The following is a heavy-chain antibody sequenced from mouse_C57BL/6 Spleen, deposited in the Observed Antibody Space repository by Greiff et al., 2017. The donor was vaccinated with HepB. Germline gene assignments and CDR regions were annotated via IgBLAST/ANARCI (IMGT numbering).Heavy chain of an antibody. J-gene: IGHJ2*01. D-gene: IGHD2-2*01. Sequence: EVMLVESGGDLVKPGGSLKLSCAASGFTFSSYGMSWVRQTPDKRLEWVATISSGGSYTYYPDSVKGRFTISRDNAKNTLYLQMSSLKSEDTAMYYCARQGGVTSYFDYWGQGTTLTVSS. V-gene: IGHV5-6*02. CDR1: GFTFSSYG. CDR2: ISSGGSYT. CDR3: ARQGGVTSYFDY.